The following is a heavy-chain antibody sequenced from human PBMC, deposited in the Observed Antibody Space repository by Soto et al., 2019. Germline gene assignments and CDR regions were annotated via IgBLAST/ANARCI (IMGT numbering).Heavy chain of an antibody. CDR3: ARGSAGSESVVVVPAIDFYSFDT. CDR2: IWYDGDKK. V-gene: IGHV3-33*01. CDR1: GFTLSSYG. J-gene: IGHJ4*02. Sequence: QVQLVESGGGVVQPGRSLRLSCAASGFTLSSYGMHWVRQAPGKGLEWVAVIWYDGDKKYYADSVKVRFTISRDESKNTVYLHMSSLRGEDTDVYYCARGSAGSESVVVVPAIDFYSFDTWGQGTLVSVSS. D-gene: IGHD2-15*01.